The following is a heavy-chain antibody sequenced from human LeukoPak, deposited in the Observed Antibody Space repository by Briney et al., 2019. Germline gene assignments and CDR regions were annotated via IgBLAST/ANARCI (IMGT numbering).Heavy chain of an antibody. J-gene: IGHJ4*02. V-gene: IGHV3-48*01. CDR2: ISSSTSTL. Sequence: GGSLRLSRAASGFTFSTYSMNWVRQAPGKGLEWVSYISSSTSTLYYADCGKGRFTISRDNAKNSLYLQMNSLRAEDTAVYYCARDEGYWGQGALVTVSS. CDR3: ARDEGY. CDR1: GFTFSTYS.